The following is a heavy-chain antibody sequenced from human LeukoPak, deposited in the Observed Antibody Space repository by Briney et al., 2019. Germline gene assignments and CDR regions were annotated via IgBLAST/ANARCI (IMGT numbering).Heavy chain of an antibody. V-gene: IGHV4-39*01. D-gene: IGHD3-10*01. CDR1: GGSISSSSAY. CDR2: IYYSKNT. Sequence: SETLSLTCTVSGGSISSSSAYWGWIRQPPGKGLEWIGSIYYSKNTYYNPSLKSRVTISADTSKNQFSLTLGSVSAADTAVYYCARLVESYYGSGSYWFDPWGQGTLVTVSS. CDR3: ARLVESYYGSGSYWFDP. J-gene: IGHJ5*02.